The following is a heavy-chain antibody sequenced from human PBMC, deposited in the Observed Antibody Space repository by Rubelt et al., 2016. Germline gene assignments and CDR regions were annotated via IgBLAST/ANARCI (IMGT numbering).Heavy chain of an antibody. J-gene: IGHJ6*02. D-gene: IGHD6-6*01. Sequence: QVQLVQSGAEVKKPGSSVKVSCKASGGTFSSYAISWVRQAPGQGLEWMGRFIPILGIANYAQKFQGRVTITADKSTGTAYMELSSLRSEDTAVYYCASSLPNLFGIAARDYYYYYGMDVWGQGTTVTVSS. CDR1: GGTFSSYA. V-gene: IGHV1-69*04. CDR3: ASSLPNLFGIAARDYYYYYGMDV. CDR2: FIPILGIA.